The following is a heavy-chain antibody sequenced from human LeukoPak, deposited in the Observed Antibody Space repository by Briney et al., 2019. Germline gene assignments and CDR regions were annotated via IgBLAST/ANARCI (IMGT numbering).Heavy chain of an antibody. CDR3: ARDRDVDYGNDGFDI. D-gene: IGHD4/OR15-4a*01. V-gene: IGHV3-48*03. Sequence: GGSLGLSCAASGFSFSTYEFHWVRHAPGKGLEWGSYISASGQTIYYADSVRGRFTISRDNAKNSLYLQMNSLGAEDTAVYHCARDRDVDYGNDGFDIWGQGTTVTVSS. CDR2: ISASGQTI. CDR1: GFSFSTYE. J-gene: IGHJ3*02.